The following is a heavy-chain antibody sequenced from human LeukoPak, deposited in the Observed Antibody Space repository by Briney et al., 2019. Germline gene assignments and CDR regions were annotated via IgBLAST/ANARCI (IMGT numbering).Heavy chain of an antibody. CDR1: GDSFSTSY. V-gene: IGHV4-4*07. CDR3: ARDLGYDSSGYHY. D-gene: IGHD3-22*01. CDR2: IYTSGST. J-gene: IGHJ4*02. Sequence: SETLSLTCAVSGDSFSTSYWTWLRQPAGKGLEWVERIYTSGSTNYNPSLKSRVTMSIDTSKKQFSLTLSSVTAADTAVYYCARDLGYDSSGYHYWGQGTLVTVSS.